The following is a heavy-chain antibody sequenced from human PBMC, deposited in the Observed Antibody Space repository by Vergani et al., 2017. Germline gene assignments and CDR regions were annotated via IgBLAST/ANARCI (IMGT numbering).Heavy chain of an antibody. J-gene: IGHJ4*02. V-gene: IGHV4-39*07. Sequence: QLQLQESGPGLVKPSETLSLTCTVPGGPISSSSYYWGWIRQPPGKGLEWIGSIYYSGSTYYNPSLKSRVTISVDTSKNQFSLKLSSVTAADTAVYYCARFELYYFDYWGQGTLVTVSS. CDR3: ARFELYYFDY. CDR1: GGPISSSSYY. D-gene: IGHD1-7*01. CDR2: IYYSGST.